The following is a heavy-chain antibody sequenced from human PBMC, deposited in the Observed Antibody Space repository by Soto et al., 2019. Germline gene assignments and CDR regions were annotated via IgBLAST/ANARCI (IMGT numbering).Heavy chain of an antibody. CDR1: GGSISSGGYY. CDR3: ARVEWFGELSSYYGMDV. D-gene: IGHD3-10*01. J-gene: IGHJ6*02. Sequence: SETLSLTCTVSGGSISSGGYYWSWIRQHPGKGLEWIGYIYYSGSTYYNPSLKSRVTISVDTSKNQFSLKLSSVTAADTAVYYCARVEWFGELSSYYGMDVWGQGTTVTVS. CDR2: IYYSGST. V-gene: IGHV4-31*03.